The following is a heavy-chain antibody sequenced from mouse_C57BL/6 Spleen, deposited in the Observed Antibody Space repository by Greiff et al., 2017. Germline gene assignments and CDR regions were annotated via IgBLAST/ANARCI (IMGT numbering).Heavy chain of an antibody. CDR3: AAYYRNLCYAMGY. Sequence: QVQLQQPGAELVKPGASVKMSCKASGYTFTSYWITWVKQRPGQGLEWIGDIYPGSGSTNYNEKFKSKATLTVDTSSSTAYMQLSSLTSEDSAVYYCAAYYRNLCYAMGYWGKGTSVTVAS. CDR1: GYTFTSYW. D-gene: IGHD2-5*01. J-gene: IGHJ4*01. V-gene: IGHV1-55*01. CDR2: IYPGSGST.